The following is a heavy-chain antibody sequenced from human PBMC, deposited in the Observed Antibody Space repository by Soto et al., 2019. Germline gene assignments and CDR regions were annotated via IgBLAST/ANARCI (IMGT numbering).Heavy chain of an antibody. V-gene: IGHV2-5*02. D-gene: IGHD2-15*01. Sequence: QITLKESGPTLVKPTQTLTLTCNVSGVSLSTGGVGVGWIRQPPGKALEWLALIFWGDDQRSSPSLKSRLTITKDTSKKQVVLTMTNMAPEDTATYYCAHMRAAKFDYWGQGTQVTVSS. CDR1: GVSLSTGGVG. CDR2: IFWGDDQ. J-gene: IGHJ4*02. CDR3: AHMRAAKFDY.